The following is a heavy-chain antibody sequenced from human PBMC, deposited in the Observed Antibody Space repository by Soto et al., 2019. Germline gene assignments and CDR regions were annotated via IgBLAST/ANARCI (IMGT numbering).Heavy chain of an antibody. CDR1: GCTLSSYA. J-gene: IGHJ6*02. V-gene: IGHV1-69*13. D-gene: IGHD3-10*01. CDR3: ARDGLWFGELLRENYYYYVMDV. CDR2: IIPIFGTA. Sequence: ASVKVSCKTSGCTLSSYAISWVRQAPGQGLEWMGGIIPIFGTANYAQKFQGRVTITADESTSTAYMELSSLRSEDTAVYYCARDGLWFGELLRENYYYYVMDVWGQGTTVTVSS.